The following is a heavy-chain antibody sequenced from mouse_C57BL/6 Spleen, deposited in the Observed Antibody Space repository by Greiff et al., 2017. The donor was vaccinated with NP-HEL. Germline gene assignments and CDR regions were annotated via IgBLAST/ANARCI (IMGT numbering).Heavy chain of an antibody. J-gene: IGHJ1*03. V-gene: IGHV2-5*01. CDR3: AKNSDYYGSHWYFDV. D-gene: IGHD1-1*01. Sequence: VKVVESGPGLVQPSQSLSITCTVSGFSLTSYGVHWVRQSPGKGLEWLGVIWRGGSTDYNAAFMSRLSITKDNSKSQVFFKMNSLQADDTAIYYCAKNSDYYGSHWYFDVWGTGTTVTVSS. CDR1: GFSLTSYG. CDR2: IWRGGST.